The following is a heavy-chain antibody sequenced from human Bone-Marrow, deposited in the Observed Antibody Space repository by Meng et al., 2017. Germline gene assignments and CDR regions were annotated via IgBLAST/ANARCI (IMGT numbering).Heavy chain of an antibody. J-gene: IGHJ4*02. CDR1: GFTFSSYG. CDR3: ARDFFFSPWFGESTWSFDY. V-gene: IGHV3-33*01. Sequence: GESLKISCAASGFTFSSYGMHWVRQAPGKGLEWVAVIWYDGSNKYYADSVKGRFTISRDNSKNTLYLQMNSLRAEDTAVYYCARDFFFSPWFGESTWSFDYWGQGTVVTVSS. CDR2: IWYDGSNK. D-gene: IGHD3-10*01.